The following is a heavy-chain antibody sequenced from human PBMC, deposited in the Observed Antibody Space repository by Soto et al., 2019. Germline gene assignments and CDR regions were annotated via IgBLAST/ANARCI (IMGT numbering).Heavy chain of an antibody. CDR2: ISSSSSTI. J-gene: IGHJ4*02. D-gene: IGHD2-15*01. CDR3: AREGCSGGSCYFQFDY. Sequence: EVQLVESGGGLVQPGGSLRLSCAASGFTFSSYSMNWVRQAPGKGLEWVSYISSSSSTIYYADSVKGRFTISRDNAKNSLYLQMNSRRAEDTAVYYCAREGCSGGSCYFQFDYWGQGTLVTVSS. V-gene: IGHV3-48*01. CDR1: GFTFSSYS.